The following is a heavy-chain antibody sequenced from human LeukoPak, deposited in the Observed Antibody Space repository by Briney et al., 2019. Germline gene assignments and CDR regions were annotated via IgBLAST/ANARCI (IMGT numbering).Heavy chain of an antibody. CDR1: GGSFSSYY. D-gene: IGHD2-2*02. CDR2: IYYSGST. V-gene: IGHV4-59*01. CDR3: ARGGSVPAAIGYDP. J-gene: IGHJ5*02. Sequence: SETLSLTCAVYGGSFSSYYWSWIRQPPGKGLEGFGYIYYSGSTNYNPSLKSRVTISVDTSKNQFSLKLSSVTAADTAVYYCARGGSVPAAIGYDPWGQGTLVTVSS.